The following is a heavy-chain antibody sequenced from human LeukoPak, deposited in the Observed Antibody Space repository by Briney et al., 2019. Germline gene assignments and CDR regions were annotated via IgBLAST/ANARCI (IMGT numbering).Heavy chain of an antibody. CDR3: ARQGGYSYGYNPDNFDY. J-gene: IGHJ4*02. CDR2: IYYSGST. D-gene: IGHD5-18*01. CDR1: GGSISSSSYY. Sequence: PSETLSLTCTVSGGSISSSSYYWGWIRQPPGKGLEWIGSIYYSGSTYYNPSLKSRVTISVDTSKNQFSLKLSSVTAADTAVYYCARQGGYSYGYNPDNFDYWGQGTLVTVSS. V-gene: IGHV4-39*01.